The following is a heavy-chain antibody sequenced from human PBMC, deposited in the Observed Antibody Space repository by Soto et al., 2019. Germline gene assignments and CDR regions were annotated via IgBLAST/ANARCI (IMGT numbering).Heavy chain of an antibody. V-gene: IGHV1-3*01. D-gene: IGHD4-17*01. CDR1: GYTFTSYA. Sequence: ASVKVSCKASGYTFTSYAMHWVRQAPGQRLEWMGWINAGNGNTKYSQKFQGRVTITRDTSASTAYMELSSLRSEDTAVYYCSRDPLRLSYYGDHLYYYYYYTDVWGKGTTVTVSS. CDR3: SRDPLRLSYYGDHLYYYYYYTDV. CDR2: INAGNGNT. J-gene: IGHJ6*03.